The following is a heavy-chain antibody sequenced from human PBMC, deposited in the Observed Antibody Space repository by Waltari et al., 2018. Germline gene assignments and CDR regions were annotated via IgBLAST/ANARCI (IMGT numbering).Heavy chain of an antibody. V-gene: IGHV4-59*08. J-gene: IGHJ4*02. CDR3: ARHSITMMARAVTYFDY. CDR1: GGSISSYY. D-gene: IGHD3-22*01. Sequence: QVQLQESGPGLVKPSETLSLTCPVPGGSISSYYWSWIRQPPGKGLEWIGYIYYSGSTNYDPALRSGVTRSVDTSKNQFSLKLSSVTAANTAVYYCARHSITMMARAVTYFDYWGQGTLVTVSS. CDR2: IYYSGST.